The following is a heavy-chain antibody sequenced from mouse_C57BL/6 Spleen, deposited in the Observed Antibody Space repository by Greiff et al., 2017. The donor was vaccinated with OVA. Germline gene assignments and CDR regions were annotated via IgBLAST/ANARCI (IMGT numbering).Heavy chain of an antibody. V-gene: IGHV5-9*01. CDR2: ISGGGGNT. D-gene: IGHD1-1*01. CDR3: ARQSSYAMDY. J-gene: IGHJ4*01. CDR1: GFTFSSYT. Sequence: EVMLVESGGGLVKPGGSLKLSCAASGFTFSSYTMSWVRQTPEKRLEWVATISGGGGNTYYPDSVKGRFTISRDNAKNTLYLQMSSLRSEDTALYYCARQSSYAMDYWGQGTSVTVSS.